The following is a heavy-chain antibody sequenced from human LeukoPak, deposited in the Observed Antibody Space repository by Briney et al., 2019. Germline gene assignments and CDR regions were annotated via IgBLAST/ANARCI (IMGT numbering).Heavy chain of an antibody. J-gene: IGHJ3*02. CDR3: ARRSSWLKAFDI. V-gene: IGHV4-59*08. D-gene: IGHD6-13*01. CDR1: GGSINSYY. CDR2: IYYSGST. Sequence: SVTLSLTCTVSGGSINSYYWSWIRQPPGKGLEWIGYIYYSGSTNYNPSLKSRVTISVDTSKNQFSLKLSSVTAADTAVYYCARRSSWLKAFDIWGQGTMVTVSS.